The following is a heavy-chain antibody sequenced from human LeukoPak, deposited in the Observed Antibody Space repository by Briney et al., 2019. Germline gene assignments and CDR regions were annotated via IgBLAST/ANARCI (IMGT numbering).Heavy chain of an antibody. D-gene: IGHD6-19*01. V-gene: IGHV6-1*01. CDR2: RSYRSGWYN. Sequence: SQTLSLTCAISGDSLASNSDAWSRLRQSPSRGPGGMGRRSYRSGWYNGYAVSVKSGIMITLDTSKNQFSLKLTSVTPEDTAVYYGAKMGDSSTWGQGTLVTVSS. CDR1: GDSLASNSDA. J-gene: IGHJ5*02. CDR3: AKMGDSST.